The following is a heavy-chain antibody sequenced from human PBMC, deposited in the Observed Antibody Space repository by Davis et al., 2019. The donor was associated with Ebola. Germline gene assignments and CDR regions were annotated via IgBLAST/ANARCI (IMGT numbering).Heavy chain of an antibody. CDR1: GGSFSGYY. CDR2: INHSGST. Sequence: SETLSLTCAVYGGSFSGYYWSWIRQPPGKGLEWIGEINHSGSTNYNPSLKSRVTISVDTSKNQFSLKLSSVTAADTAVYYCARGLAAAGHLIDYWGQGTLVTVSS. CDR3: ARGLAAAGHLIDY. J-gene: IGHJ4*02. V-gene: IGHV4-34*01. D-gene: IGHD6-13*01.